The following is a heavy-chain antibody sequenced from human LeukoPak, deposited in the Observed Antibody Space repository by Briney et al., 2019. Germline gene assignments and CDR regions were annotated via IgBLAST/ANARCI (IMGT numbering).Heavy chain of an antibody. D-gene: IGHD5-24*01. Sequence: SGGSLRLSCAASGFTFSSYAMHWVRQAPGKGLEWVAVISYDGSNEYYADSVKGRFTISRDNSKNTLYLQMNSLRAEDTAVYYCAGDGYNERRRFDYWGQGTLVTVSS. CDR1: GFTFSSYA. CDR3: AGDGYNERRRFDY. V-gene: IGHV3-30*04. CDR2: ISYDGSNE. J-gene: IGHJ4*02.